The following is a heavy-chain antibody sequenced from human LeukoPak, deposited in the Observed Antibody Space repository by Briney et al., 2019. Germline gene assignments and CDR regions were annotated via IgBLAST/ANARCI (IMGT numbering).Heavy chain of an antibody. V-gene: IGHV6-1*01. CDR2: TYYTSKWIT. CDR1: GDIFSSTTTA. CDR3: ARGYWAYGMDV. J-gene: IGHJ6*02. Sequence: SQTLSLTCAISGDIFSSTTTAWNWIRQSRSRGLEWLGRTYYTSKWITDYAVSVKGRITVNPNTSNNQFSLQLNSVTPEDTAVYYCARGYWAYGMDVWGPGTTVTVSS. D-gene: IGHD6-13*01.